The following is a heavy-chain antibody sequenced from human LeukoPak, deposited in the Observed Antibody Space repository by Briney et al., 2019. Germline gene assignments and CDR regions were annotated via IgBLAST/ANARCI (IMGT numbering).Heavy chain of an antibody. D-gene: IGHD6-6*01. J-gene: IGHJ5*02. CDR3: ARGYSSSSYNWFDP. CDR2: INHSGST. V-gene: IGHV4-34*01. Sequence: SETMSLTCAVDGGSPSDYYWSWNRHPPGKGLVGIREINHSGSTNYNPSLKSRVTIAVDTSKNQFSLKLSSVTAADTAVYYSARGYSSSSYNWFDPWGQGTLVTVSS. CDR1: GGSPSDYY.